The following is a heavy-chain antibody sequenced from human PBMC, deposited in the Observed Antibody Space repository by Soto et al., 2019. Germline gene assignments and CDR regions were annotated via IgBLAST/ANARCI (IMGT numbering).Heavy chain of an antibody. D-gene: IGHD1-1*01. V-gene: IGHV1-18*01. CDR3: ARGRYGDY. CDR1: GYTFTSYG. J-gene: IGHJ4*02. CDR2: ISAHNGNT. Sequence: QVHLVQSGAEVKKPGASVKISCKASGYTFTSYGITWVRQATGQGLEWMGWISAHNGNTDYAQKLQGRVIVTRDTSAITAYMELRSLRSDDTAVYYCARGRYGDYWGQGALVTVSS.